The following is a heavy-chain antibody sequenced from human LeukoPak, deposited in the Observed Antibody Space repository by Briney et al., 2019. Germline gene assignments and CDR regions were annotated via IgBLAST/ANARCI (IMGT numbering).Heavy chain of an antibody. Sequence: GGSLRLSCAASGLTFSSYEMNWVRQAPGKGLEWVSYISSSGSTIYYADSVKGRFTISRDNAKNSLYLQMNSLRAEDTAIYYCARDEGDYYDSSGHDYWGQGTLVTVSS. D-gene: IGHD3-22*01. CDR1: GLTFSSYE. V-gene: IGHV3-48*03. J-gene: IGHJ4*02. CDR3: ARDEGDYYDSSGHDY. CDR2: ISSSGSTI.